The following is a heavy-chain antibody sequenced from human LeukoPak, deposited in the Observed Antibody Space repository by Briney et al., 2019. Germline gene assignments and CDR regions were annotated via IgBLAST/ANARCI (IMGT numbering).Heavy chain of an antibody. D-gene: IGHD3-10*01. CDR3: AKDAQGGSGSYSWGTFDY. CDR2: ISESGYT. CDR1: GFTFDSYA. V-gene: IGHV3-23*01. Sequence: GGSLRLSCAASGFTFDSYAMSWVRQAPGKGLEWVSGISESGYTVYADSVKGRFTISRDNSRNTLFLQMSSLRPEDTAVYYCAKDAQGGSGSYSWGTFDYWGQGTLVTVSS. J-gene: IGHJ4*02.